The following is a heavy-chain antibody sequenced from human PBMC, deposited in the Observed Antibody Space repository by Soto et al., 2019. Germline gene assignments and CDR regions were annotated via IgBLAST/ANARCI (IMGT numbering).Heavy chain of an antibody. CDR2: INSDGSST. Sequence: GGSLRLSCAASGFTFSSYWMHWVRQAPGKGLVWVSRINSDGSSTSYADSVKGRFTISRDNAKNTLYLQMNSLRAEDTAVYYCAREMSQWLARVRYCYGMDVWGQGTTVTVSS. V-gene: IGHV3-74*01. J-gene: IGHJ6*02. CDR3: AREMSQWLARVRYCYGMDV. CDR1: GFTFSSYW. D-gene: IGHD6-19*01.